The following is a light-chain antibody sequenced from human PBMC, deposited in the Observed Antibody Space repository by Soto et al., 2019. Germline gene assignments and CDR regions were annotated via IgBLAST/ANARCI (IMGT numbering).Light chain of an antibody. V-gene: IGLV1-51*02. Sequence: QSVLTQPPSVSAAPGQKVTISCSGSSCNIGNNYVSWYQQLPGTAPKLLIYENNKRPSGIPDRFSGSKSGTSATLGITGLQTGDEADYYCGTWDSSLSVGVFGTGTKLTVL. CDR3: GTWDSSLSVGV. CDR1: SCNIGNNY. J-gene: IGLJ1*01. CDR2: ENN.